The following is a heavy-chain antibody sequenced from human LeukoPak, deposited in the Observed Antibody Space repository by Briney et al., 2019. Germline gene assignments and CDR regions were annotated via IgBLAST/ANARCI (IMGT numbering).Heavy chain of an antibody. V-gene: IGHV3-23*01. D-gene: IGHD5-18*01. Sequence: PGGSLRLPCAASGFTFSSYAMGWVRQAPGKGLEWVSAISGSGGSTYYADSVKGRFTISRDNSKNTLYLQMNSLRAEDTAVYYCAKDLGYSYGYGAFDIWGQGTMVTVSS. CDR2: ISGSGGST. J-gene: IGHJ3*02. CDR1: GFTFSSYA. CDR3: AKDLGYSYGYGAFDI.